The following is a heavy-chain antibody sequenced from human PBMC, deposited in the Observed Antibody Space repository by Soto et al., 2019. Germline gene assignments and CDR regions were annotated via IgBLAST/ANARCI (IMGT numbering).Heavy chain of an antibody. D-gene: IGHD3-10*02. CDR1: GGSISSYY. J-gene: IGHJ3*02. Sequence: PSETLSLTCTVSGGSISSYYWSWIRQPPGKGLEWIGYIYYSGSTNYNPSLKSRVTISVDTSKNQFSLKLSSVTAADTAVYYCARKQGITMIGAFDIRGQGTMVTVSS. V-gene: IGHV4-59*01. CDR2: IYYSGST. CDR3: ARKQGITMIGAFDI.